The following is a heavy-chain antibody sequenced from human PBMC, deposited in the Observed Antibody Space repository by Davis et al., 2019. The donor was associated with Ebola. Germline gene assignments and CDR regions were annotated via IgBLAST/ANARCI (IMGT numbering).Heavy chain of an antibody. CDR2: ISYVGSNK. V-gene: IGHV3-30*04. Sequence: SLNISCVASGIIFSDYAMQWVRPAPGTGLEWVAVISYVGSNKYYADSVKGRFTISRDNSQNTLSLQMNSLRAEDTAVYYCAEIYWVRYGMNVWGQGTTVTFSS. CDR3: AEIYWVRYGMNV. J-gene: IGHJ6*02. CDR1: GIIFSDYA. D-gene: IGHD2-8*02.